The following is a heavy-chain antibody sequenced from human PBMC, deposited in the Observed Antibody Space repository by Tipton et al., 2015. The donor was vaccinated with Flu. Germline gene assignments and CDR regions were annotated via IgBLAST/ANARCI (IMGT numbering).Heavy chain of an antibody. D-gene: IGHD3-22*01. CDR1: GGSISSSSTYY. CDR2: IYTSGST. Sequence: LRLSCSVSGGSISSSSTYYWSWIRQPAGKGLEWIGRIYTSGSTNYNPSLWGRVTVSLDTSKNQFSLNLSSATAADTAVYYCARDTYYYDISGYKGFDYWGQGSLVTVSS. V-gene: IGHV4-61*02. CDR3: ARDTYYYDISGYKGFDY. J-gene: IGHJ4*02.